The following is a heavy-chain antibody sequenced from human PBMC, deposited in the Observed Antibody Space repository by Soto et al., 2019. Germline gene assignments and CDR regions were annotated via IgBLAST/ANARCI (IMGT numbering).Heavy chain of an antibody. CDR3: ARLLIAAAGNYYYYYGMDV. D-gene: IGHD6-13*01. CDR1: GGSFSGYY. V-gene: IGHV4-34*01. J-gene: IGHJ6*02. Sequence: QVQLQQWGAGLLKPSETLSLTCAVYGGSFSGYYWSWIRQPPGKGLEWIGEINHSGSTNYNPSLKSRVTISVDTSKNQFSLKLSSVTAADTAVYYCARLLIAAAGNYYYYYGMDVWGQGTTVTVSS. CDR2: INHSGST.